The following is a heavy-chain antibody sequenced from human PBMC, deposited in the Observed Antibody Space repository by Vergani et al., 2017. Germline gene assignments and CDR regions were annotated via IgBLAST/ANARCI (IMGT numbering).Heavy chain of an antibody. CDR3: AKSHARYLDSSGYQDWEFDL. CDR1: GFTFSSYA. V-gene: IGHV3-23*01. D-gene: IGHD3-22*01. CDR2: ISGSGGST. Sequence: EVQLLESGGGLVQPGGSLRLSCAASGFTFSSYAMSWVRQAPGKGLEWVSAISGSGGSTYYADAVKGRFTISRDNSKNTLYLQMNSLRAEDTAVYYCAKSHARYLDSSGYQDWEFDLWGRGTLVTVSS. J-gene: IGHJ2*01.